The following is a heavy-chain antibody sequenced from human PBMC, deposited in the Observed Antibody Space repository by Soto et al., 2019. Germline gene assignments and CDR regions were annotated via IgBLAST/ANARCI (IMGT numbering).Heavy chain of an antibody. D-gene: IGHD3-22*01. Sequence: GSLRLSCAASGFTVSSNYMSWVRQAPGKGLEWVSVIYSGGSIYYADSVKGRFTISRDNAKNSLYLQMNSLRAEDTAVYYCARDLGYYDSSGRRSAFDIWGQGTMVTVSS. V-gene: IGHV3-66*01. CDR2: IYSGGSI. J-gene: IGHJ3*02. CDR1: GFTVSSNY. CDR3: ARDLGYYDSSGRRSAFDI.